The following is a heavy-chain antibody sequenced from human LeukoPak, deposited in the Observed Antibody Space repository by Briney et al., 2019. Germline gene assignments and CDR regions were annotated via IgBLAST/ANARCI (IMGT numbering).Heavy chain of an antibody. J-gene: IGHJ6*03. CDR2: ISSSSSYI. CDR3: ARRDYYGDYLNYYYMDV. D-gene: IGHD4-17*01. Sequence: GGSLRLSCAASGFTFSSNSMNWVRQAPGKGLEWVSSISSSSSYIYYADSVKGRFTISRDNAKNSLYLQMNSLRVEDTAVYYCARRDYYGDYLNYYYMDVWGKGTTVTVSS. CDR1: GFTFSSNS. V-gene: IGHV3-21*01.